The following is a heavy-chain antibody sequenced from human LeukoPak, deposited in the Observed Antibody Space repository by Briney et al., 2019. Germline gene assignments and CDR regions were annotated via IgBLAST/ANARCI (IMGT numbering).Heavy chain of an antibody. CDR3: ARALDSSSSRYQAFEE. CDR2: IKQDESEK. CDR1: GFTFSNYW. Sequence: GESLRLSCSASGFTFSNYWMSWVRQAPGKGLEWVANIKQDESEKYYVDSVKGRFTISRDNAKRSLYLQMNSLRAEDTAVYYCARALDSSSSRYQAFEEWGQGTLVTVSS. J-gene: IGHJ4*02. V-gene: IGHV3-7*01. D-gene: IGHD2-2*01.